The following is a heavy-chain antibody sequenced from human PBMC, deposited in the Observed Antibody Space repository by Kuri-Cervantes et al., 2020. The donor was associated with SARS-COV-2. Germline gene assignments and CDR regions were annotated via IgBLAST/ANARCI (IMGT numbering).Heavy chain of an antibody. CDR2: INHSGST. Sequence: SETLSLTCAVYGGSFSGYYWSWIRQPPGKGLEWIGEINHSGSTNYNPSLKSRVTISVDTSKNQFSLKLSSVTAADTAVYYCARHLAGDYCDSTTCPPFFYYYYMDVWGKGTTVTVSS. CDR3: ARHLAGDYCDSTTCPPFFYYYYMDV. D-gene: IGHD2-2*01. J-gene: IGHJ6*03. V-gene: IGHV4-34*01. CDR1: GGSFSGYY.